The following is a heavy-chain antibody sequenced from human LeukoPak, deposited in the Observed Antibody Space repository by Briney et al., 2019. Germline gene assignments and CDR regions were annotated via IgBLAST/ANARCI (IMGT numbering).Heavy chain of an antibody. CDR3: ARAGRWEGRPHAFDI. D-gene: IGHD1-26*01. V-gene: IGHV4-59*01. CDR2: IYYSGIT. J-gene: IGHJ3*02. CDR1: GGSISSYY. Sequence: SETLSLTCTVSGGSISSYYWSWIRQPPGKGLEWIGYIYYSGITNYNPSLKSRVIISVDTSKNQFSLKLSSVTAADTAVYYCARAGRWEGRPHAFDICGQGAMVTVSS.